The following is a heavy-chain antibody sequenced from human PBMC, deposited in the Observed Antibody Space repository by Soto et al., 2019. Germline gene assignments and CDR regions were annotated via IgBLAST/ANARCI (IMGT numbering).Heavy chain of an antibody. Sequence: GGSLRLSCAASGFTFSSYGMHWVRQAPGKGLEWVAVIWYDGSNKYYADSVKGRFTISRDNSKNTLYLQMNSLRAEDTAVYHCARSTSYGGNSGFDYWGQGTLVTVSS. CDR1: GFTFSSYG. J-gene: IGHJ4*02. D-gene: IGHD2-21*02. V-gene: IGHV3-33*01. CDR2: IWYDGSNK. CDR3: ARSTSYGGNSGFDY.